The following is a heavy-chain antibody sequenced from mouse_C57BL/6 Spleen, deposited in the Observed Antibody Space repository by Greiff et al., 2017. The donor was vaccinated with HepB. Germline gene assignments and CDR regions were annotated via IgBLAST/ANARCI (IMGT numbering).Heavy chain of an antibody. J-gene: IGHJ1*03. Sequence: QVQLQQPGAELVRPGSSVKLSCKASGYTFTSYWMDWVKQRPGQGLEWIGNIYPSASETQYTQKFKDKATLTVDKSSSTASMQLSSLTSEDSAVYYCARGDYDGYPYCYFDVWGTGTTVTVSS. CDR2: IYPSASET. D-gene: IGHD2-3*01. CDR1: GYTFTSYW. V-gene: IGHV1-61*01. CDR3: ARGDYDGYPYCYFDV.